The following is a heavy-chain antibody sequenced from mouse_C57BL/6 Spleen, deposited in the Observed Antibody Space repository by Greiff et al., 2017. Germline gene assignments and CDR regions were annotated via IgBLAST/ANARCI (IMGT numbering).Heavy chain of an antibody. J-gene: IGHJ2*01. CDR2: IDPSDSYT. Sequence: QVQLQQPGAELVKPGASVKLSCKASGYTFTSYWMQWVKQRPGQGLEWIGEIDPSDSYTNYNQKFKGKAPLTVDTSSSTAYMQLSSLTSEDSAVYYCARFITTVVADYWGQGTTLTVSS. D-gene: IGHD1-1*01. CDR3: ARFITTVVADY. CDR1: GYTFTSYW. V-gene: IGHV1-50*01.